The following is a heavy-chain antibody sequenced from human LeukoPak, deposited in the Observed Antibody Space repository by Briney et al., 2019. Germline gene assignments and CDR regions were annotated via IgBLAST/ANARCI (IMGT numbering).Heavy chain of an antibody. CDR3: AKVILPRGYCSGGSCQADY. CDR1: GFTFSSYA. D-gene: IGHD2-15*01. Sequence: PGGSLRLSCAASGFTFSSYAMSWVRQAPGKGLEWVSAISGSGGSTYYADSVKGRFTISRDNSKNTLYLQTNSLRAEDTAVYYCAKVILPRGYCSGGSCQADYWGQGTLVTVSS. J-gene: IGHJ4*02. V-gene: IGHV3-23*01. CDR2: ISGSGGST.